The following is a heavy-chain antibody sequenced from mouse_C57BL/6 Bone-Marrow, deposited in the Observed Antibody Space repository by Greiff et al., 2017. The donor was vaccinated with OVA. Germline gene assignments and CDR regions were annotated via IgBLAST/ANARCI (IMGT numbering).Heavy chain of an antibody. CDR1: GYTFTSYG. CDR3: AREENYGSNDV. J-gene: IGHJ1*03. V-gene: IGHV1-81*01. Sequence: QVQLKESGAELARPGASVKLSCKASGYTFTSYGISWVKQRTGQGLEWIGEIYPRSGNTYYNEKFKGKATLTADKSSSTAYMELRSLTSEDSAVYVCAREENYGSNDVWGTGTTVTVSS. CDR2: IYPRSGNT. D-gene: IGHD1-1*01.